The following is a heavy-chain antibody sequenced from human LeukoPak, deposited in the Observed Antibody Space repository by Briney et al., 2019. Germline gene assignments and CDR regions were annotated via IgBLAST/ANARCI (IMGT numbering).Heavy chain of an antibody. Sequence: PSETLSLTCAVYGGSFSGYYWSWIRQPPGKGLEWIGEINHSGSTNYNPSLKGRVTISVDTSKNQFSLKLSSVTAADTAVYYCAREAGGVAGTDYWGQGTLVTVSS. CDR3: AREAGGVAGTDY. V-gene: IGHV4-34*01. D-gene: IGHD6-19*01. J-gene: IGHJ4*02. CDR1: GGSFSGYY. CDR2: INHSGST.